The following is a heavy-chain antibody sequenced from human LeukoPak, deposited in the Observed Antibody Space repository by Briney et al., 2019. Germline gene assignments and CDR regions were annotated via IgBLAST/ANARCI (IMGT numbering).Heavy chain of an antibody. Sequence: SETLSLTSAVYVGSFSGYYWSWIRAPPGKGLGWSGEINHSAITNYNPSLQSRVTIALDTSKNLFSLKLSSVTAADTAVYYCARRKRWLQHFDYWGQGTLVTVSS. CDR1: VGSFSGYY. V-gene: IGHV4-34*01. J-gene: IGHJ4*02. CDR3: ARRKRWLQHFDY. D-gene: IGHD5-24*01. CDR2: INHSAIT.